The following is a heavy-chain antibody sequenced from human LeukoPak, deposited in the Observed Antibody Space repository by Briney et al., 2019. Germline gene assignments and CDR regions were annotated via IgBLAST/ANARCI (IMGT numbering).Heavy chain of an antibody. CDR3: AREVNAAAGLGYYYYMDV. D-gene: IGHD6-13*01. CDR1: GYTFTGYY. CDR2: INPNSGGT. J-gene: IGHJ6*03. Sequence: GASVKVSCKASGYTFTGYYMHWVRQAPGQGLEWMGWINPNSGGTNYAQKFQGRVTITADKSTSTAYMELSSLRSEDTAVYYCAREVNAAAGLGYYYYMDVWGKGTTVTVSS. V-gene: IGHV1-2*02.